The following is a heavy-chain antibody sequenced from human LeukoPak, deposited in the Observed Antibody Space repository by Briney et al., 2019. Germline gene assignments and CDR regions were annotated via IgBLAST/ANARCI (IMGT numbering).Heavy chain of an antibody. CDR3: ARAQQGDRYYYYGMDV. V-gene: IGHV1-69*01. D-gene: IGHD3-10*01. CDR1: GGTFSTTT. J-gene: IGHJ6*02. Sequence: ASVKVSCKASGGTFSTTTINWVRQAPGQGLEWMGGITPIFRTPNYAQKFQGRVTITADESTSTAYMELSSLRSEDTAVYYCARAQQGDRYYYYGMDVWGQGTTVTVSS. CDR2: ITPIFRTP.